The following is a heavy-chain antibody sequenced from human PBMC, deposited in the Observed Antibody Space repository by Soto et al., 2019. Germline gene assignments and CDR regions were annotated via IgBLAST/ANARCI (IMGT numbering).Heavy chain of an antibody. Sequence: GASVKVSGKASGGTFSSYAISWVRQAPGQGLEWMGGIIPIFGTANYAQKFQGRVTITADKSTSTAYMELSSLRSEDTAVYYCARGVGPHLGGYFDYWGQGTLVTVSS. CDR2: IIPIFGTA. D-gene: IGHD1-26*01. CDR3: ARGVGPHLGGYFDY. J-gene: IGHJ4*02. CDR1: GGTFSSYA. V-gene: IGHV1-69*06.